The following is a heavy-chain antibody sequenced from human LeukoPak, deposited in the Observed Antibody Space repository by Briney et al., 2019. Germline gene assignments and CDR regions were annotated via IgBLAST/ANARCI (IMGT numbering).Heavy chain of an antibody. V-gene: IGHV3-21*01. Sequence: GGSLRLSCAASGFTVSSNYMNWVRQAPGTGLGLVSSIGSSSSYIYYADSVKGRFTISRDNAKNSLYLQMNSLRAEDTAVYYCARGIAVAGILGAGGAFDIWGQGTMVTVSS. CDR1: GFTVSSNY. J-gene: IGHJ3*02. D-gene: IGHD6-19*01. CDR3: ARGIAVAGILGAGGAFDI. CDR2: IGSSSSYI.